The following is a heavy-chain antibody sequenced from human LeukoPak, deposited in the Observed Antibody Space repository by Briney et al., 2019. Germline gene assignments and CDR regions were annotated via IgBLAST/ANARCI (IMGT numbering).Heavy chain of an antibody. CDR1: GFTFSSYW. CDR2: IKQDGSEK. J-gene: IGHJ4*02. D-gene: IGHD2-2*01. Sequence: GGSLRLSCAASGFTFSSYWMSWVRQAPGKGLEWVANIKQDGSEKYYVDSVKGRFTISRDNSKNTLYLQMNGLRADDTAVYYCATSSGGYCSSTSCYAHYWGQGTLVTVSS. V-gene: IGHV3-7*03. CDR3: ATSSGGYCSSTSCYAHY.